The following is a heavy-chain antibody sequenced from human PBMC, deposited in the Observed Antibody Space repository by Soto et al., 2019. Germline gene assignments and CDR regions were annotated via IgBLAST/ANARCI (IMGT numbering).Heavy chain of an antibody. D-gene: IGHD2-2*02. CDR3: AKDLGYTLDY. CDR2: ISYDGSNK. Sequence: PGGSLRLSCAASGFTFSSYGMHWVRQAPGKGLEWVAVISYDGSNKYYADSVKGRFTISRDNSKNTLYLQMNSLRAEDTAVYYCAKDLGYTLDYWGQGTLVTVPS. J-gene: IGHJ4*02. V-gene: IGHV3-30*18. CDR1: GFTFSSYG.